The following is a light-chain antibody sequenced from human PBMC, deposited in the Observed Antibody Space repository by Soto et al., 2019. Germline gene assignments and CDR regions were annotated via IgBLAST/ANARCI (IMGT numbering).Light chain of an antibody. CDR1: ESISTW. Sequence: DIQMTQSPSTLSASVGDRVTITCRASESISTWLAWYQQKPGKAPNLLIYKASSLESGVPSRFSGSGSGTEFTLTISSLQPDDFATYHCQHLNSYPYTFGQGTKLEIK. V-gene: IGKV1-5*03. J-gene: IGKJ2*01. CDR2: KAS. CDR3: QHLNSYPYT.